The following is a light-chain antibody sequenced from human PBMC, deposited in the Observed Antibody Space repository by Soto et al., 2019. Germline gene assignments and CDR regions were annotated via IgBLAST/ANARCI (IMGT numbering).Light chain of an antibody. V-gene: IGLV2-14*01. Sequence: HSALTQPASVSGSPGQSITISCTGTSSDVGGYNYVSWYQQHPGKAPKLMIYDVSNRPSGVSNRFSGSKSGNTASLTISGLQAEDEADYYCSSYTSSRTRVFGTGSKLTVL. CDR2: DVS. CDR3: SSYTSSRTRV. J-gene: IGLJ1*01. CDR1: SSDVGGYNY.